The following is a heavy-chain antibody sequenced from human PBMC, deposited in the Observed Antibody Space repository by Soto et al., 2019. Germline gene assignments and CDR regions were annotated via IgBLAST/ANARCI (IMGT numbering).Heavy chain of an antibody. Sequence: LRLSCAASGFTFSNYSMNWVRQAPGKGLEWVSSISSTSKYIYYADSVKGRFTISRDNAKKSLYLQMNSLRVEDTAVYYCARGLSSGWFDYWGQGILVTVSS. CDR1: GFTFSNYS. CDR2: ISSTSKYI. J-gene: IGHJ5*01. CDR3: ARGLSSGWFDY. D-gene: IGHD6-19*01. V-gene: IGHV3-21*01.